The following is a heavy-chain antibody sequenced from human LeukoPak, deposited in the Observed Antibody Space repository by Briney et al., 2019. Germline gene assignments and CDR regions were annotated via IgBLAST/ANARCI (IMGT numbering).Heavy chain of an antibody. CDR3: AKDNSYGAYGSGSYYPEYYFDY. CDR2: ISGSGGST. J-gene: IGHJ4*02. CDR1: GFTFSSYA. V-gene: IGHV3-23*01. D-gene: IGHD3-10*01. Sequence: QTGGSLRLSCAASGFTFSSYAMSWVRQAPGKGLEWVSAISGSGGSTCYADSVKGRFTISRDNSKNTLYLQMNSLRAEDTAVYYCAKDNSYGAYGSGSYYPEYYFDYWGQGTLVTVSS.